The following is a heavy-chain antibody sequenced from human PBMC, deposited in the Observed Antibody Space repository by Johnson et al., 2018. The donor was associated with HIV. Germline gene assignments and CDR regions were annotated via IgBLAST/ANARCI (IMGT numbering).Heavy chain of an antibody. J-gene: IGHJ3*02. D-gene: IGHD2-2*01. V-gene: IGHV3-30*09. CDR2: ISDDGSNE. Sequence: QVQLVESGGGLVQPGGSLRLSCAASGLTFSSYAMHWVRQAPGKGLEWVSVISDDGSNEYYADSVKGRFAISRDNSKNPLYLQINSLKTEDTAVYYCARPEINCSSTSCQKAGAFDIWGQGTMVTVSS. CDR3: ARPEINCSSTSCQKAGAFDI. CDR1: GLTFSSYA.